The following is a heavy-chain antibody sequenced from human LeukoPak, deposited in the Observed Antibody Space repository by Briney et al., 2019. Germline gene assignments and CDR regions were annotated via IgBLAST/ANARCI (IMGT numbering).Heavy chain of an antibody. CDR1: GGSISNYY. CDR3: ARSGIAAAGLTDY. V-gene: IGHV4-59*12. J-gene: IGHJ4*02. D-gene: IGHD6-13*01. Sequence: TSETLSLTCTVSGGSISNYYWSWIRQPPGKGLEWIGYIYYSGSTNYNPSLKSRVTISVDTSKNQVSLKLSSVTAADTAVYYCARSGIAAAGLTDYWGQGTLVTVSS. CDR2: IYYSGST.